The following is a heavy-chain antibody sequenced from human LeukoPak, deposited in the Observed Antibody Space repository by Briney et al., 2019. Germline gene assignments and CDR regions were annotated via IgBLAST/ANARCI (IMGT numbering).Heavy chain of an antibody. J-gene: IGHJ6*03. CDR1: GFTVSSNY. CDR3: ARVAASITMIVVVINIYYYYYYMDV. D-gene: IGHD3-22*01. Sequence: GGSLRLSCAASGFTVSSNYMSWVRQAPGKGLEWVSVIYSCGSTYYADSVKGRFTISRDNSKNTLYLQMNSLRAEDTAVYYCARVAASITMIVVVINIYYYYYYMDVWGKGTTVTVSS. CDR2: IYSCGST. V-gene: IGHV3-53*05.